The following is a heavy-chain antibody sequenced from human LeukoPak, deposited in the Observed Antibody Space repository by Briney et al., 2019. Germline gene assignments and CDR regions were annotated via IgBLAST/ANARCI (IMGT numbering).Heavy chain of an antibody. CDR3: AKDVDVGVY. D-gene: IGHD3-10*01. V-gene: IGHV3-66*01. Sequence: GGSLRLSCTASRFTVSANYMSWVRQAPGKGLEWVSGIYSGGRTDYADSVKGRFTISRDSSKNTLYLQMNSLTAEDTAVYYCAKDVDVGVYWGQGTLVTVSS. J-gene: IGHJ4*02. CDR1: RFTVSANY. CDR2: IYSGGRT.